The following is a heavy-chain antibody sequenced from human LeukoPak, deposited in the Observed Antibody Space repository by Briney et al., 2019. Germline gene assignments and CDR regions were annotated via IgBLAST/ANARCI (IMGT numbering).Heavy chain of an antibody. CDR1: GDSIRSYY. J-gene: IGHJ4*02. CDR2: IYPSGST. Sequence: SETLSLTCSVSGDSIRSYYWSWIRQPAGKGLEWIGRIYPSGSTNYNPSLKTRVTMSVDTSRNQFSLRLSSVTAADTAVYYCAREGTYCSRTSCYDSFLDYWGQGTLVTVSS. D-gene: IGHD2-2*01. CDR3: AREGTYCSRTSCYDSFLDY. V-gene: IGHV4-4*07.